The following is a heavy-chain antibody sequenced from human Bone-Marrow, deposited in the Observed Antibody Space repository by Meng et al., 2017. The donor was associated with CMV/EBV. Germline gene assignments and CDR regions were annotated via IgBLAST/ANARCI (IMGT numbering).Heavy chain of an antibody. Sequence: SVKVSCKASRFTFSNSAVQWVRQARGQRLEWIGWIVVGSGNTNYAQKFQERVTITRDMSTSTAYMELSSLRSEDTAVYYCAADSRFWSGYYHAFDIWGQGTMVTVSS. V-gene: IGHV1-58*01. D-gene: IGHD3-3*01. J-gene: IGHJ3*02. CDR2: IVVGSGNT. CDR1: RFTFSNSA. CDR3: AADSRFWSGYYHAFDI.